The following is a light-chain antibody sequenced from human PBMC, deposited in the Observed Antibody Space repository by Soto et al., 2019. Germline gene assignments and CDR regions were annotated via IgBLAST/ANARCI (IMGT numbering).Light chain of an antibody. Sequence: DIQMTQSPSSLSASVGDRVTITCRASQSISSYLNWYQQKPGKAPNHLIYAASSLQSGVQSIFSGRRSGTDFTLTISSLQPEDFATYYCHQSYSTPPWTFGQGTKVEIK. CDR1: QSISSY. CDR2: AAS. J-gene: IGKJ1*01. CDR3: HQSYSTPPWT. V-gene: IGKV1-39*01.